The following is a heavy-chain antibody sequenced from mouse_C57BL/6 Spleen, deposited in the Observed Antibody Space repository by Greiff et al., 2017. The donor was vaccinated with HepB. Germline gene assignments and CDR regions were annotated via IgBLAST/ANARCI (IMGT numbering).Heavy chain of an antibody. J-gene: IGHJ2*01. Sequence: EVQVVESGGGLVKPGGSLKLSCAASGFTFSSYAMSWVRQTPEKRLEWVATISDGGSYTYYPDNVKGRITISRDNAKNNLYLQMSHLKSEDTAMYYCAREGFTHFDYWGQGTTLTVSS. CDR2: ISDGGSYT. CDR1: GFTFSSYA. V-gene: IGHV5-4*01. CDR3: AREGFTHFDY.